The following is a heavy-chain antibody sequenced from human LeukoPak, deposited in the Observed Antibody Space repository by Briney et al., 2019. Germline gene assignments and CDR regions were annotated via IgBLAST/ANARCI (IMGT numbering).Heavy chain of an antibody. D-gene: IGHD6-13*01. V-gene: IGHV3-7*01. J-gene: IGHJ4*02. Sequence: GGSLRLSCAASGFTFSTYSMNWVRQAPGKGLEWVANIKQDGSEKYYVDSVKGRFTNSRDNAKNSLYLQMNSLRAEDTAVYYCARARWQQLVLYSLGHGRAVIWDYWGQGTLVTVSS. CDR2: IKQDGSEK. CDR3: ARARWQQLVLYSLGHGRAVIWDY. CDR1: GFTFSTYS.